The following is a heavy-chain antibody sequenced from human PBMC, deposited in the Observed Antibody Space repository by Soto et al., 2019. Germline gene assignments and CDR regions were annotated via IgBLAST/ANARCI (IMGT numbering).Heavy chain of an antibody. V-gene: IGHV1-46*01. CDR3: ASEYSSSSDYYYYYGMDV. CDR1: GYTFTSYY. Sequence: QVQLVQSGAEVKKPGASVKVSCKASGYTFTSYYMHWVRQAPGQGLEWMGIINPSGGSTSYAQKCQGRVTMTRDTSTSTVYMELSSLRSEDTAVYYCASEYSSSSDYYYYYGMDVWGQGTTVTVSS. J-gene: IGHJ6*02. D-gene: IGHD6-6*01. CDR2: INPSGGST.